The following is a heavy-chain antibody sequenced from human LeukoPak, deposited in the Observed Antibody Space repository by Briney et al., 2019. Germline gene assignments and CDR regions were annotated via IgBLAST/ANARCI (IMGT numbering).Heavy chain of an antibody. J-gene: IGHJ4*02. Sequence: GGSLRLSCTASGFTFTNYAMHWVRQAPGKGLEWVSGISWNSGSIGYADSVKGRFTISRDNSKNTLYLQMNSLRAEDTAVYYCAKGSITIFGVVTTIDYWGQGTLVTVSS. CDR1: GFTFTNYA. CDR3: AKGSITIFGVVTTIDY. D-gene: IGHD3-3*01. V-gene: IGHV3-9*01. CDR2: ISWNSGSI.